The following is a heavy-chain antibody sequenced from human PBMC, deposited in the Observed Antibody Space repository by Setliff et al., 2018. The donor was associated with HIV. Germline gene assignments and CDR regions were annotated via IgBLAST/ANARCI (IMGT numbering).Heavy chain of an antibody. Sequence: SVKVSCKASGGTFSSYTISWVRQAPGQGLEWMGRVIPILGIANNAQKFQGRVTMTADKSTSTAYMELSSLRSNDTAVYYCASTTYYYDSSGHPPGWFDPWGQGTLVTVSS. CDR3: ASTTYYYDSSGHPPGWFDP. CDR2: VIPILGIA. J-gene: IGHJ5*02. D-gene: IGHD3-22*01. V-gene: IGHV1-69*02. CDR1: GGTFSSYT.